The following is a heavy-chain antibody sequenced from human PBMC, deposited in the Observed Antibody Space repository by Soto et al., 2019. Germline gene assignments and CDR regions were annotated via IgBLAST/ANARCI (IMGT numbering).Heavy chain of an antibody. J-gene: IGHJ6*02. CDR1: GYTFTSYA. CDR2: INAGNGNT. Sequence: GASVKVSCKASGYTFTSYAMHWVRQAPGQRLEWMGWINAGNGNTKYSQKFQGRVTITRDTSASTAYMELSSLRSEDTAVYYCARGQLVRGYYYYGMDVWGQGTTVTVS. V-gene: IGHV1-3*01. CDR3: ARGQLVRGYYYYGMDV. D-gene: IGHD6-13*01.